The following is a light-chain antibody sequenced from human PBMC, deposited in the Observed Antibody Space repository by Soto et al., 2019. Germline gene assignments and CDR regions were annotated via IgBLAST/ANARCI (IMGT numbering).Light chain of an antibody. CDR3: QQRFNWPRFT. CDR2: DAS. CDR1: QSVSSY. V-gene: IGKV3-11*01. Sequence: EIVLTQSPATLSLSPGERATLSCRASQSVSSYLAWYHQKPGQAPRLLIYDASNRATGIPAWFSGGVSGTDFTLTISSLEPEDFAVYYCQQRFNWPRFTFGQGTKLEIK. J-gene: IGKJ2*01.